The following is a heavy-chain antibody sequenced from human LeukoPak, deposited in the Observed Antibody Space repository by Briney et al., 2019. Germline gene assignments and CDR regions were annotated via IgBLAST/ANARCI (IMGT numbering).Heavy chain of an antibody. J-gene: IGHJ4*02. CDR2: IYYSGST. CDR3: ARAPVGASSLFDY. Sequence: PSETLSLTCTVSGGSISSYYWSWIRQPPGKGLEWIGYIYYSGSTNYNPSLKSRVTISVDTSKNQFSLKLSSATAADTAVYYCARAPVGASSLFDYWGQGTLVTVSS. V-gene: IGHV4-59*01. D-gene: IGHD1-26*01. CDR1: GGSISSYY.